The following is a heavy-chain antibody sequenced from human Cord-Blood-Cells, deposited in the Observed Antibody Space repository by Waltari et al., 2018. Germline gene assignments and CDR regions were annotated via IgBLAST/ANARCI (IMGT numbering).Heavy chain of an antibody. J-gene: IGHJ4*02. CDR1: GFTFSSYG. Sequence: QVQLVESGGGVVQPGRSLRLSCAASGFTFSSYGMHWVRQDPGKGLEWGAVRSYDGSKKYYADSVKGRFTISRDNSKNTLYLQMNSLRAEDTAVYYCAKSDTVTTYYFDYWGQGTLVTVSS. V-gene: IGHV3-30*18. CDR3: AKSDTVTTYYFDY. CDR2: RSYDGSKK. D-gene: IGHD4-17*01.